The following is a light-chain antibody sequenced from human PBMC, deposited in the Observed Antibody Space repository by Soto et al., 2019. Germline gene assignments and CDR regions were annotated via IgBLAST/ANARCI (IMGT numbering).Light chain of an antibody. V-gene: IGKV1-39*01. J-gene: IGKJ2*03. CDR2: AAS. Sequence: DIQMTQSPSSLSASAGDRVTITCRAGQNIDTYLNWYQQKPGKAPKVLIYAASSLQSGVPSRFSGSGSGTSFTLTISSLQPEDFATYYCQQSYSVQYSFGQGTKLEIK. CDR1: QNIDTY. CDR3: QQSYSVQYS.